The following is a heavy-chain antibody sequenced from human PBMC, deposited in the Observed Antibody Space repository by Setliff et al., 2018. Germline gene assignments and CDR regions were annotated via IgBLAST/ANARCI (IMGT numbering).Heavy chain of an antibody. V-gene: IGHV4-61*02. D-gene: IGHD3-3*01. Sequence: SETLSLTCTVPGGSISSGSYYWSWIRQPAGKGLEWIGRIYTSGSTNYNPSLQSRVTISVDTSKNQFSLKLSSVTAADTAVYYCARDQYNVWSGYFYESSWFDPWGQGTLVTVSS. CDR1: GGSISSGSYY. CDR3: ARDQYNVWSGYFYESSWFDP. J-gene: IGHJ5*02. CDR2: IYTSGST.